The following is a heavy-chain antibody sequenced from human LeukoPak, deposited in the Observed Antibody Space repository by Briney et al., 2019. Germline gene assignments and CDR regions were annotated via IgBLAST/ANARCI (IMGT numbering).Heavy chain of an antibody. D-gene: IGHD3-3*01. V-gene: IGHV3-11*01. CDR1: GFTFSDYY. J-gene: IGHJ4*02. CDR2: ISSSGSTI. CDR3: ARGSYDFCSGYYTGSDY. Sequence: GGSLRLSCAAYGFTFSDYYMSWSRQAPGKGLEWVSYISSSGSTIYYADSVKGRFTISRDNAKNSLYLQMNSLRAEDTAVYYCARGSYDFCSGYYTGSDYWGQGTLLTVSS.